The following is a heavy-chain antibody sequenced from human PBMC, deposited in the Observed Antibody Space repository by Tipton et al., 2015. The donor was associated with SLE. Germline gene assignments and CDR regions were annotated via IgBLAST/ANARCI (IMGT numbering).Heavy chain of an antibody. CDR2: ISYDGSNK. D-gene: IGHD1-26*01. V-gene: IGHV3-30*04. CDR3: ARSLAGATSSFGY. J-gene: IGHJ4*02. Sequence: SLRLSCAASGFTFSSYAMHWVRQAPGKGLEWVAVISYDGSNKYYADSVKGRFTISRDNSKNTLYLQMNSLRAEDTAVYYCARSLAGATSSFGYWGQGTLVTVSS. CDR1: GFTFSSYA.